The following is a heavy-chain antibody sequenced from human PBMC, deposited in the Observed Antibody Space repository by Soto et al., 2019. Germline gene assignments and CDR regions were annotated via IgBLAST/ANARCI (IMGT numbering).Heavy chain of an antibody. V-gene: IGHV3-23*01. Sequence: GGSLRLSCAASGFTFSSYAMSWVRQAPGKGLEWVSAISGSGGSTYYADSVKGRFTISRDNSKNTLYRQMNSLRAEDTAVYYCAKDAAYYDFWSGYPEHYYYYMDVWGKGTTVTVSS. CDR3: AKDAAYYDFWSGYPEHYYYYMDV. D-gene: IGHD3-3*01. CDR1: GFTFSSYA. CDR2: ISGSGGST. J-gene: IGHJ6*03.